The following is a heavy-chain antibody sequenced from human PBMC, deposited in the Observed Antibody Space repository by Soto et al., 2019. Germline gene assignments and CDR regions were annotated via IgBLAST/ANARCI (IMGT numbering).Heavy chain of an antibody. Sequence: ASVKVSCKASGYTFTSYGISWVRQAPGQGLEWMGWISAYNGNTNYAQKLQGRVTMTTDTSTSTAYMELRSLRSDDTAVYYCARGPYYYGSGSYYSINYMDVWGKGTTVTVSS. D-gene: IGHD3-10*01. J-gene: IGHJ6*03. V-gene: IGHV1-18*01. CDR3: ARGPYYYGSGSYYSINYMDV. CDR2: ISAYNGNT. CDR1: GYTFTSYG.